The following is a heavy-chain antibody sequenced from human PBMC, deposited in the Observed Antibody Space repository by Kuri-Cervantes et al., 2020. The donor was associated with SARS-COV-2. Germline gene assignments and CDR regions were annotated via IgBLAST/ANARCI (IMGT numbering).Heavy chain of an antibody. CDR3: ARALRCTNGVCYRSWFDP. V-gene: IGHV1-8*03. J-gene: IGHJ5*02. CDR1: GYTFTSYD. D-gene: IGHD2-8*01. Sequence: ASVKVSCKASGYTFTSYDINWVRQATGQGLEWMGWMNPNSGNTGYAQKFQGRVTITRNTSISTAYMELSSLRSEDTAVYYCARALRCTNGVCYRSWFDPWGQGTLVTVSS. CDR2: MNPNSGNT.